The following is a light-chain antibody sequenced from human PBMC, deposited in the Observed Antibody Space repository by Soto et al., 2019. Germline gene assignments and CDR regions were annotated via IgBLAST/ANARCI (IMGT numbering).Light chain of an antibody. CDR1: QSIRSTY. J-gene: IGKJ1*01. CDR2: GAS. CDR3: QQYDGPPWP. V-gene: IGKV3-20*01. Sequence: IVLTHSPGTLSLSQWERATLSCRASQSIRSTYVAWYQQKPGQGPRLLIYGASSRATGIPDRFSGSGSGTDFTLTISRLGPEDIAVYYCQQYDGPPWPFGQGTMVDIK.